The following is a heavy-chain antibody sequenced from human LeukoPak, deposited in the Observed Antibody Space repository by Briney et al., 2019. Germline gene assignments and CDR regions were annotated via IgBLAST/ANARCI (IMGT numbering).Heavy chain of an antibody. V-gene: IGHV3-7*01. J-gene: IGHJ6*02. Sequence: GGSLRLSCAASGFALSSHWMTWVRQVPGRGPEWVANVNRDGSETYYLDSVKGRFTISRDNSKNTLNLQMNSLRAEDTAVYYCARDMRGDYGDYSSSDYYYGMDVWGQGTTVTVSS. CDR1: GFALSSHW. D-gene: IGHD4-17*01. CDR2: VNRDGSET. CDR3: ARDMRGDYGDYSSSDYYYGMDV.